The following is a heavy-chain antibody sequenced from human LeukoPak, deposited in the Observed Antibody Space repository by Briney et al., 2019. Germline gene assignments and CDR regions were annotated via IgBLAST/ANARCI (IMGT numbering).Heavy chain of an antibody. CDR3: AKDYCSSTSCYVVDY. J-gene: IGHJ4*02. D-gene: IGHD2-2*01. CDR2: IRYDGSNK. Sequence: GGSLRLSCAASGFTFSSYGMHWVRQAPGKGLEWVAFIRYDGSNKYYADSVKGRFTISRDNSKNTLYLQMNSLRAEDTAVHYCAKDYCSSTSCYVVDYWGQGTLVTVSS. V-gene: IGHV3-30*02. CDR1: GFTFSSYG.